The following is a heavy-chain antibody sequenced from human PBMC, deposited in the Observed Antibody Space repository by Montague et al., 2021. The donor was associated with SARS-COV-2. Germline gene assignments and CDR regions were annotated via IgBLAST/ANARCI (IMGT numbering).Heavy chain of an antibody. J-gene: IGHJ3*02. Sequence: SETLSLTCTVSGGSISSYYWSWIRQPPGKALEWIGYIYYSGSTYYNPSLKSRVTISVDTSKNQFSLKLSSVAAADTAVYYCASPTYYYDSSGSDAFDIWGQGTMVTVSS. CDR3: ASPTYYYDSSGSDAFDI. D-gene: IGHD3-22*01. CDR2: IYYSGST. V-gene: IGHV4-59*08. CDR1: GGSISSYY.